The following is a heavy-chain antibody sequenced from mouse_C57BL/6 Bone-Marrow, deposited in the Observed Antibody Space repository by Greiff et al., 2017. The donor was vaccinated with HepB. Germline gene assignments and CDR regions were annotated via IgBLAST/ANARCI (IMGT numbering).Heavy chain of an antibody. CDR2: IDPSDSYT. Sequence: VHVKQPGAELVKPGASVKLSCKASGYTFTSYWMQWVKQRPGQGLEWIGEIDPSDSYTNYNQKFKGKATLTVDTSSSTAYMQLSSLTSEDSAVYYCARAVVPDYWGQGTTLTVSS. CDR1: GYTFTSYW. D-gene: IGHD1-1*01. J-gene: IGHJ2*01. V-gene: IGHV1-50*01. CDR3: ARAVVPDY.